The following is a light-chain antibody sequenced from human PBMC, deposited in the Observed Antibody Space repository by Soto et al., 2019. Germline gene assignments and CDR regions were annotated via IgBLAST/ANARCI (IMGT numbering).Light chain of an antibody. CDR3: QQYNDWPVYT. Sequence: EIVMTQSPGTLSVSPGGRATLSCTASQNVHSNLAWYQHKSGQAPRLLIYAATTRATGVPARISGSGSGTAFTLTIDSLQSEDVAVYFCQQYNDWPVYTFGLGTKVEI. J-gene: IGKJ2*01. V-gene: IGKV3-15*01. CDR2: AAT. CDR1: QNVHSN.